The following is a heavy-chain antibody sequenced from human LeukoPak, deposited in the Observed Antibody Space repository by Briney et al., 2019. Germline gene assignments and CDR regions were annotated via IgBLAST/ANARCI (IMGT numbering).Heavy chain of an antibody. CDR2: INPNSGGT. D-gene: IGHD1-7*01. V-gene: IGHV1-2*02. J-gene: IGHJ5*02. CDR1: GYTFTGDY. CDR3: ARDGSGNWNSVWFDP. Sequence: GSVKVSCKASGYTFTGDYMHWVRQAPGQGLEWMGWINPNSGGTNYAQKFQGRVTMTRDTSISTAYMELSRLRSDDTAVYYCARDGSGNWNSVWFDPWGQGTLVTVSS.